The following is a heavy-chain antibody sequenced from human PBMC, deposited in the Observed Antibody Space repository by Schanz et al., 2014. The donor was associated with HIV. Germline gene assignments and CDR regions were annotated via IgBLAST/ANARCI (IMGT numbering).Heavy chain of an antibody. J-gene: IGHJ6*02. V-gene: IGHV3-30*18. CDR1: GTKRKRDD. Sequence: QEQLVESGGGVVQPGRERRKSREASGTKRKRDDMHWVRQAPGKGLEWVAVISYDGTKKHYADSVKGRFTISRDNSKNSLSLLIKSLRADDAAVYYCAKDRNYYESKYRGKGNYYFSFCMDVWGQGTTVTVSS. CDR3: AKDRNYYESKYRGKGNYYFSFCMDV. D-gene: IGHD3-22*01. CDR2: ISYDGTKK.